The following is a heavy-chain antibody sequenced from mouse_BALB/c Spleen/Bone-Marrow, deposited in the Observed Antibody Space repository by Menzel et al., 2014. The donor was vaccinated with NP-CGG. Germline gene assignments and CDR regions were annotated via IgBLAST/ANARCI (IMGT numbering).Heavy chain of an antibody. CDR3: ARSNSISTATDY. CDR2: IFPGNGST. D-gene: IGHD1-2*01. Sequence: QVQLQQPGAELVKPGASVKLSCKASGYTFTNYDINWVRQRPEQGLEWIGWIFPGNGSTNYNEKFKGKATLTTDKSSSTAYMQPSRLTSEDSAVYFCARSNSISTATDYWGQGTTLTVSS. V-gene: IGHV1-77*01. J-gene: IGHJ2*01. CDR1: GYTFTNYD.